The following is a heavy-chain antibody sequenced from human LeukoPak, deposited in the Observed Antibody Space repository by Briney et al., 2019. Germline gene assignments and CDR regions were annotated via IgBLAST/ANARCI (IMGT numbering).Heavy chain of an antibody. CDR1: GYTFTSYG. Sequence: GASVKVSCKASGYTFTSYGISWVRQAPGQGLEWMGWISAYNGNTNYAQKLQGRVTMTTDTSTSTAYMELRSLRSDDTAVYYCARDGRAAPYYETNAFDIWGQGTMVTVSS. D-gene: IGHD3-16*01. CDR2: ISAYNGNT. J-gene: IGHJ3*02. CDR3: ARDGRAAPYYETNAFDI. V-gene: IGHV1-18*01.